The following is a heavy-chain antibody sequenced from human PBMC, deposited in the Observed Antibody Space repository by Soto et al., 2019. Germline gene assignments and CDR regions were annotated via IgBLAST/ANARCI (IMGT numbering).Heavy chain of an antibody. CDR3: ARVRAEACKTKGYYYYYYGMVV. Sequence: GASVRFSCRASRYHFTSSYMHWVRQAPGQGHWWIGIINPSAGSTSSAHDLEGTVTMTRGPSTSTVYRELSSLGSEDTAVYYCARVRAEACKTKGYYYYYYGMVVCGQGTTVTVSS. J-gene: IGHJ6*02. D-gene: IGHD2-8*01. V-gene: IGHV1-46*01. CDR2: INPSAGST. CDR1: RYHFTSSY.